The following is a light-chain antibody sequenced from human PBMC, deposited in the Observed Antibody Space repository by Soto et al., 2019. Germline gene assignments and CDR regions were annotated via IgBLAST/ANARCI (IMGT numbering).Light chain of an antibody. CDR1: SSDVGNYNL. Sequence: QSVLTQPASVSGSRGQSITISCTGTSSDVGNYNLVSWYQQHPGKAPKLMIYDVSKRPSGVSNRFSGSKSGNTASLTISGLQADDEADYYCCSYAGDSYVFGTGTKLTVL. CDR3: CSYAGDSYV. V-gene: IGLV2-23*02. J-gene: IGLJ1*01. CDR2: DVS.